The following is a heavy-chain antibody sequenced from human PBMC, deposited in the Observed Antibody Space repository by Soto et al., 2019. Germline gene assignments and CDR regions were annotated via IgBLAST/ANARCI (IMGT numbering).Heavy chain of an antibody. Sequence: QPGGSLRLSRVASGFSLANSPMTWVRQTPGKGLEWISYGSPRGDTIYYADSVEGRFTISRDNARNSLSLHMSSLRDEDSALYYCAKGPHTNVGWPYYFESWGQGVPVTVSS. J-gene: IGHJ4*02. CDR2: GSPRGDTI. CDR1: GFSLANSP. V-gene: IGHV3-48*02. CDR3: AKGPHTNVGWPYYFES. D-gene: IGHD6-19*01.